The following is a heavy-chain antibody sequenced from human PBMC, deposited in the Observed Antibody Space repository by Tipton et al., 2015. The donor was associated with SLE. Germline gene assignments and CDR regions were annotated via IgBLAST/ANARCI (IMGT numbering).Heavy chain of an antibody. CDR2: INPSGGST. J-gene: IGHJ4*02. Sequence: QSGPEVKKPGASVKVSCKASGYTFTSYYMHWVRQAPGQGLEWMGIINPSGGSTSYAQKFQGRVTVTGDTSTITIYMELSSVTAADTAVYYCARDLGRLYFDYWGRGTLVTVSS. D-gene: IGHD3-16*01. V-gene: IGHV1-46*01. CDR3: ARDLGRLYFDY. CDR1: GYTFTSYY.